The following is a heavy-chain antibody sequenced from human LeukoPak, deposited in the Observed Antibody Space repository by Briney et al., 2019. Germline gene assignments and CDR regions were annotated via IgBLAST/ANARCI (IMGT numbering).Heavy chain of an antibody. CDR3: ARGYCSGGSCRKLDY. D-gene: IGHD2-15*01. CDR2: ISSSSSYI. Sequence: PGGSLRLSCAASGFTFSSYSMNWVRQAPGKGLEWVSSISSSSSYIYYADSVKGRFTISRDNAKNSLYPQMNSLRAEDTAVYYCARGYCSGGSCRKLDYWGQGTLVTVSS. V-gene: IGHV3-21*01. J-gene: IGHJ4*02. CDR1: GFTFSSYS.